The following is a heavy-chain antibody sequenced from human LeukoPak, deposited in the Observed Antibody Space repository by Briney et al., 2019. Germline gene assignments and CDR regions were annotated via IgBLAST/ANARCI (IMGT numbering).Heavy chain of an antibody. V-gene: IGHV3-21*01. CDR1: GFTFSSYS. D-gene: IGHD3-22*01. CDR3: ARGLNYYDSSGQHY. Sequence: PGGSLRLSCAASGFTFSSYSMNWVRQAPGKGLEWVSSIGSSSSYIYYADSVKGRFTISRDNAKNSLYLQMNRLRAEDTAVYYCARGLNYYDSSGQHYWGQGTLVTVSS. J-gene: IGHJ4*02. CDR2: IGSSSSYI.